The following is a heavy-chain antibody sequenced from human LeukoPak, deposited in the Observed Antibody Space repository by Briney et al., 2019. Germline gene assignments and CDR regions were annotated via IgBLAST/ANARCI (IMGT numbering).Heavy chain of an antibody. D-gene: IGHD3-10*01. CDR1: GYTFSTYA. Sequence: GGSLRLSCAASGYTFSTYAMSWVRQAPGKGLEWVSTISESGGTTYYGESVEGRFTISRDNSKNTLYLHMNSLRAEDTALYYCVKYTIYYFGMDVWDQGTTVTVSS. J-gene: IGHJ6*02. CDR2: ISESGGTT. V-gene: IGHV3-23*01. CDR3: VKYTIYYFGMDV.